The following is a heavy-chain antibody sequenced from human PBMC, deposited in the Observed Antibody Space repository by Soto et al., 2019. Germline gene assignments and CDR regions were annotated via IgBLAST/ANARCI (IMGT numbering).Heavy chain of an antibody. CDR1: GFTFSSYW. CDR3: ARVGQGAWYFDL. Sequence: EVQLVESGGGLVQPGGPLTLSCAASGFTFSSYWMHWVRQAPGKGGVWVSRINPDGRGTNYADSEKGRFTTSRDNAKNTLYLQMNSLRPEDTAVYYCARVGQGAWYFDLWGRGTLVTVSS. D-gene: IGHD1-26*01. V-gene: IGHV3-74*01. J-gene: IGHJ2*01. CDR2: INPDGRGT.